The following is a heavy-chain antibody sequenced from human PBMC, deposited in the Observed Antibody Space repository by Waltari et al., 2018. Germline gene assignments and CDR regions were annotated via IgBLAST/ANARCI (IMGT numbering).Heavy chain of an antibody. CDR3: ARRPSIGYSYGYAFDI. CDR1: GGSISSSSYD. J-gene: IGHJ3*02. D-gene: IGHD5-18*01. CDR2: IYYSGRT. V-gene: IGHV4-39*07. Sequence: QLQLQESGPGLVKPSETLSLTCTVSGGSISSSSYDWGWIRQPPGKGLEWIGSIYYSGRTYYNPSLKRRVTISVDTSKNQFSLKLSSVTAADTAVYYCARRPSIGYSYGYAFDIWGQGTMVTVSS.